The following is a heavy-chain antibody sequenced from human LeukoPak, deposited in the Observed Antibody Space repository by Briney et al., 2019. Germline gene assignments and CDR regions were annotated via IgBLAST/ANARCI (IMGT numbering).Heavy chain of an antibody. J-gene: IGHJ4*02. CDR3: ARAVGYYYDSSGYYHGDY. CDR1: GFAVSSNY. D-gene: IGHD3-22*01. V-gene: IGHV3-53*01. Sequence: GGSLRLSCAASGFAVSSNYMSWVRQAPGKGLEWVSIIYSGGSTYYADSVKGRFTISRDNSKNTLYLQMNSLRAEDTAVYYCARAVGYYYDSSGYYHGDYWGQGTLVTVSS. CDR2: IYSGGST.